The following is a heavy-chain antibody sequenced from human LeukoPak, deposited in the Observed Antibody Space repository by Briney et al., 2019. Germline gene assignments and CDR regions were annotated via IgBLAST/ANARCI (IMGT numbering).Heavy chain of an antibody. V-gene: IGHV4-59*01. CDR2: IYYSGNT. Sequence: PSETLSLTCTVSGGSISNYWSWTRQPPGKGQEWIGDIYYSGNTNYNPSLKSRVTISVHTSKTQFSLKLSSVTAADTAVYYCARDLGFGYFDYWGQGTLVTVSS. J-gene: IGHJ4*02. D-gene: IGHD3-16*01. CDR1: GGSISNY. CDR3: ARDLGFGYFDY.